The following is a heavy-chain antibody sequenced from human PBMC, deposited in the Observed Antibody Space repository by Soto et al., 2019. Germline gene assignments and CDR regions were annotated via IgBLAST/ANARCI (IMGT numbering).Heavy chain of an antibody. CDR3: AGAPAVAGTGGFDY. V-gene: IGHV1-69*05. J-gene: IGHJ4*02. Sequence: SVKVSCKASGGTFGNSTISWVRQAPGQGLEWMGGIIPTFPTPDYAQKFQGRVTMTRDTSTSTVYMELSSLRSEDTAVYYCAGAPAVAGTGGFDYWGQGTLVTVSS. CDR1: GGTFGNST. CDR2: IIPTFPTP. D-gene: IGHD6-19*01.